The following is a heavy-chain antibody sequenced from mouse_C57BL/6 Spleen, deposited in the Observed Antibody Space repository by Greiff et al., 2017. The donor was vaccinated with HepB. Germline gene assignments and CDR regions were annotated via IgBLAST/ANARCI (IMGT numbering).Heavy chain of an antibody. CDR1: GYTFTSYW. D-gene: IGHD2-3*01. J-gene: IGHJ3*01. CDR2: IHPNSGST. Sequence: QVHVKQPGAELVKPGASVKLSCKASGYTFTSYWMHWVKQRPGQGLEWIGMIHPNSGSTNYNEKFKSKATLTVDKSSSTAYMQLSSLTSEDSAVYYCARVYDGYFWFAYWGQGTLVTVSA. CDR3: ARVYDGYFWFAY. V-gene: IGHV1-64*01.